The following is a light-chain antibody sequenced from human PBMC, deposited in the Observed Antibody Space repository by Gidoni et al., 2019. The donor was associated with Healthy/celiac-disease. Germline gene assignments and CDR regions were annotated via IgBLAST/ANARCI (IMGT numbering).Light chain of an antibody. J-gene: IGLJ2*01. Sequence: SYELTQPPSVSVSPGQTASITCSGDKLGDKYACCYQQKPGQSPVLVIYQDSKRPSGIPERFSGSNSGNTATLTISGTQAMDEADYYCQAWDSSTTVVFGGGTKLTVL. CDR1: KLGDKY. V-gene: IGLV3-1*01. CDR3: QAWDSSTTVV. CDR2: QDS.